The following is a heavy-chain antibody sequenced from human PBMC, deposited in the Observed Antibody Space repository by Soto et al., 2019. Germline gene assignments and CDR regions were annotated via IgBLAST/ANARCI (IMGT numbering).Heavy chain of an antibody. V-gene: IGHV3-23*01. Sequence: PGGSLRLSCAASGFTFSSYAMSWVRQAPGKGLEWVSAISGSGGSTYYADSVKGRFTISRDNSKNTLYLQMNSLRAEDTAVYYCARVYTQIAAAGPFDYWGQGTLVTVSS. CDR1: GFTFSSYA. J-gene: IGHJ4*02. CDR2: ISGSGGST. CDR3: ARVYTQIAAAGPFDY. D-gene: IGHD6-13*01.